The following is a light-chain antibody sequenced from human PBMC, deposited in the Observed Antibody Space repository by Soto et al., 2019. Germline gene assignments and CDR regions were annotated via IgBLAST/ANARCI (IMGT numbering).Light chain of an antibody. CDR1: QSVSSNY. V-gene: IGKV3-20*01. CDR3: QQSGSSPPT. Sequence: EILLTQSPGTLSLSPGERGTLSCRASQSVSSNYLAWYQRKPGQAPRLLIYGASSRATGIPDRFSGSGSGTQYTLTISRLEPEDFAVYYCQQSGSSPPTFGHGTKLEIK. CDR2: GAS. J-gene: IGKJ2*01.